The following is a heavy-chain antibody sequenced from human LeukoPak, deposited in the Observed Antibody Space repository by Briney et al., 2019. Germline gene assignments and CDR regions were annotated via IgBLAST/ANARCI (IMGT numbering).Heavy chain of an antibody. CDR3: ARHSRRRLVKGPFFDP. Sequence: SETLSLTCSVSGASLSSGSNYWGWLRQPPGTTLEWIGSIYSSGSTYYNPSLKSRVTISVNTSKNQFSLKLSSVTAADTAVYYCARHSRRRLVKGPFFDPWGQGTLVTVSS. V-gene: IGHV4-39*01. J-gene: IGHJ5*02. D-gene: IGHD3-9*01. CDR1: GASLSSGSNY. CDR2: IYSSGST.